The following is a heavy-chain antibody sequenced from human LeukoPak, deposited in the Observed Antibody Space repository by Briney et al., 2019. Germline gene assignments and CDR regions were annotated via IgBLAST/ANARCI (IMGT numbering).Heavy chain of an antibody. CDR2: IWYDGSNK. D-gene: IGHD3-3*01. V-gene: IGHV3-33*06. CDR3: AKGSPRITISNDYYYMDV. CDR1: GFTFSSYG. Sequence: GRSLRLSCAASGFTFSSYGMHWVRQAPGKGLEWVAVIWYDGSNKYYADSVKGRFTISRDNSKNTLYLQMNSLRAEDTAVYYCAKGSPRITISNDYYYMDVWGKGTTVTVSS. J-gene: IGHJ6*03.